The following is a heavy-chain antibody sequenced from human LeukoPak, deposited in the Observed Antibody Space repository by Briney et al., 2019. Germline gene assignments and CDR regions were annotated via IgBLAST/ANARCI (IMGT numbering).Heavy chain of an antibody. CDR1: GYTFTGYY. CDR2: IIPILGIA. Sequence: SVKVSCKASGYTFTGYYMHWVRQAPGQGLEWMGRIIPILGIANYAQKFQGRVTITADKSTSTAYMELSSLRSEDTAVYYCASRPAYYYDSSGYYPGAFDIWGQGTMVTVSS. V-gene: IGHV1-69*02. J-gene: IGHJ3*02. CDR3: ASRPAYYYDSSGYYPGAFDI. D-gene: IGHD3-22*01.